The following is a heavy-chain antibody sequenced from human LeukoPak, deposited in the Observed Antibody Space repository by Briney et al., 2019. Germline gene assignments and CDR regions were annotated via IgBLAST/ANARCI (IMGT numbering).Heavy chain of an antibody. V-gene: IGHV3-20*04. CDR2: INWNGGST. Sequence: GGSLRLSCAASGFTFGDYGMSWVRQAPGKGLEGVSGINWNGGSTDYAEYVKGRFTISRDNAKNSLYLQINSLRAEDTALYYCAREATDYYDSSGYHNMDVWGKGTTVTVSS. CDR1: GFTFGDYG. D-gene: IGHD3-22*01. CDR3: AREATDYYDSSGYHNMDV. J-gene: IGHJ6*03.